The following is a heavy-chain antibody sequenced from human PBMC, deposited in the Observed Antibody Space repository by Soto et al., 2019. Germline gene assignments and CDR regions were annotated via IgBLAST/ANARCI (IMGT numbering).Heavy chain of an antibody. CDR3: ARGQLLFAY. Sequence: SETLSLTCSVSDASVSKYDWSWIRQPPGKGLEWIGYISHTGYTSYNPSLESRLTISMDKSKNQLSLNLNSVTTADTAVYYCARGQLLFAYWGQGTPVTVSS. CDR1: DASVSKYD. V-gene: IGHV4-59*02. D-gene: IGHD3-10*02. J-gene: IGHJ4*02. CDR2: ISHTGYT.